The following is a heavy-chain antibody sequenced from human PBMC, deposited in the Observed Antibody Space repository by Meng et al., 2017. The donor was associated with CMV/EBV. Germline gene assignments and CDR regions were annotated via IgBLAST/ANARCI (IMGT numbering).Heavy chain of an antibody. CDR2: ISYDGSNK. V-gene: IGHV3-30*03. CDR1: GFTFSSYS. J-gene: IGHJ5*02. CDR3: ARTGTTGTLFDWFDP. D-gene: IGHD1-1*01. Sequence: GESLKISCAASGFTFSSYSMNWVRQAPGKGLEWVAVISYDGSNKYYADSVKGRFTISRDNSKNTLYLQMNSLRAEDAAVYYCARTGTTGTLFDWFDPWGQGTLVTVSS.